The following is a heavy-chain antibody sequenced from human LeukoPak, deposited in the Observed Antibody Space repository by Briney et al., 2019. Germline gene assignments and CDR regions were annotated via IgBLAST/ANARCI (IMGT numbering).Heavy chain of an antibody. J-gene: IGHJ6*02. V-gene: IGHV3-23*01. Sequence: GGSLRLSCAASGFTSSSYAMSWVRQAPGKGLEWVSAISGSGGSTYYADSVKGRFTISRDNSKNTLYLQMNSLRAEDTAVYYCAKPGFWSGYPYYYYYGMDVWGQGTTVTVSS. D-gene: IGHD3-3*01. CDR2: ISGSGGST. CDR1: GFTSSSYA. CDR3: AKPGFWSGYPYYYYYGMDV.